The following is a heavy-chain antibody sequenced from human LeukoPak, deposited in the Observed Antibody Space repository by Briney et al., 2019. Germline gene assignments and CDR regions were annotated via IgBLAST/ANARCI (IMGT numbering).Heavy chain of an antibody. CDR2: IYTSGST. Sequence: PSETLSLTCTVSGGSISSYYWSWIRQPPEKGLEWIGYIYTSGSTNYNPSLKSRVTISVDTTKNQFSLKLSSVTAADTAVYYCARLGAYYDFWSGYYLDAFDIWGQGTMVTVYS. J-gene: IGHJ3*02. V-gene: IGHV4-4*09. CDR1: GGSISSYY. D-gene: IGHD3-3*01. CDR3: ARLGAYYDFWSGYYLDAFDI.